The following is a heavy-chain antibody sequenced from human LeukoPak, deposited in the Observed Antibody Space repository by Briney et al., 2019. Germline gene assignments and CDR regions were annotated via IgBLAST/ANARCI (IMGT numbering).Heavy chain of an antibody. V-gene: IGHV3-30*18. Sequence: GGSLRLSCAATGFTFSSFSMHWVRQAPGKGLEWVAVISYDGSNKYYADSVKGRFTISRDNSKNTLYLLMNSLRTEDTAVYYCAKGRVGANGYYYYGMDVWGQGTTVTVSS. CDR2: ISYDGSNK. CDR1: GFTFSSFS. J-gene: IGHJ6*02. CDR3: AKGRVGANGYYYYGMDV. D-gene: IGHD1-26*01.